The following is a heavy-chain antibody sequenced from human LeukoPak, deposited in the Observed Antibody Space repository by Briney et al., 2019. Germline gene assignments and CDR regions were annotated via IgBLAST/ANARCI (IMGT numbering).Heavy chain of an antibody. V-gene: IGHV4-31*03. CDR3: ARVTSGYIGPLDY. CDR1: GGSISSGAYY. Sequence: NSSETLSLTCTVSGGSISSGAYYWSWIRQHPGKGLEWIGPIYYSGSTYYNPSLKSRVTISIDTSKNQFSLKLSSVTAADTAVYYCARVTSGYIGPLDYWGQGTLVTVSS. J-gene: IGHJ4*02. CDR2: IYYSGST. D-gene: IGHD3-22*01.